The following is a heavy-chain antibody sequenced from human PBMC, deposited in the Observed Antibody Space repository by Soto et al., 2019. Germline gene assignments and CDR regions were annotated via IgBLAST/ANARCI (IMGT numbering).Heavy chain of an antibody. D-gene: IGHD1-26*01. CDR1: GGSISSYY. Sequence: PSETLSLTCTVSGGSISSYYWSWIRQPPGKGLEWIGYIYYSGSTNYNPSLKSRVTISVDTSKNQFSLKLSSVTAADTAVYYCARVIVPAENWFDPWGQGTLVTVSS. CDR3: ARVIVPAENWFDP. J-gene: IGHJ5*02. CDR2: IYYSGST. V-gene: IGHV4-59*01.